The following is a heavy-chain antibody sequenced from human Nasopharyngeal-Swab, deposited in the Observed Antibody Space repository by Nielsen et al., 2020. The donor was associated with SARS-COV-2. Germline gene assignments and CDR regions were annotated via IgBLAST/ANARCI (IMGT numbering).Heavy chain of an antibody. CDR2: IYYSGST. Sequence: SETLSLTCTVSGGSISSYYWSWIRQPPGKGLEWIGYIYYSGSTNYNPSLKSRVTISVDTSKNQFSLKLSSVTAADTAVYYCARGDWDDAFDIWGQGTMVTVSS. J-gene: IGHJ3*02. V-gene: IGHV4-59*12. D-gene: IGHD1-26*01. CDR1: GGSISSYY. CDR3: ARGDWDDAFDI.